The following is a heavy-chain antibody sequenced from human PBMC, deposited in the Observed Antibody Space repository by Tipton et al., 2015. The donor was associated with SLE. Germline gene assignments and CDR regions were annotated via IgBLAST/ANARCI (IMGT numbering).Heavy chain of an antibody. Sequence: GLVKPSQTLSLTCAISGDSVSSNSAAWNWIRQSPSRGLEWLGRTYYRSEWYNDYAVSVKSRITISPDTSKNQFSLQLNSVTPEDTAVYFCARDAYGSGNYFNEGSTFDFWGQGILVTVSS. J-gene: IGHJ4*02. CDR3: ARDAYGSGNYFNEGSTFDF. CDR1: GDSVSSNSAA. V-gene: IGHV6-1*01. D-gene: IGHD3-10*01. CDR2: TYYRSEWYN.